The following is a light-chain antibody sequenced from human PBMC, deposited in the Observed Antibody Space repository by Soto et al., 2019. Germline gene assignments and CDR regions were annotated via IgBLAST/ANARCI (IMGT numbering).Light chain of an antibody. CDR2: DTS. V-gene: IGLV7-46*01. J-gene: IGLJ1*01. CDR3: LVIFTGVGEV. Sequence: QAVVTQEPYLTVSPGGTVTLPCGPSTGAVTSGHWPHWFQQKPGQAPRTLIYDTSNKHSWTPARFSGSLLGGKAALPLSGAQPEDEADYYCLVIFTGVGEVFGTGTKLTVL. CDR1: TGAVTSGHW.